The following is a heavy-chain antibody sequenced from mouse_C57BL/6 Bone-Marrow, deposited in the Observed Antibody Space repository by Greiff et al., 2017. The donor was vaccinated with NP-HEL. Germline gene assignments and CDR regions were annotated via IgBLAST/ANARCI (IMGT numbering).Heavy chain of an antibody. CDR2: IWSGGST. Sequence: QVQLKESGPGLVQPSQSLSITCTVSGFSFTSYGVHWVRQPPGKGLEWLGVIWSGGSTDYNAAFISRLIISKDNAKSQVFFKMNSLQADDTARYYCATSGTGFDYWGQGTLVTVSA. D-gene: IGHD4-1*01. CDR3: ATSGTGFDY. J-gene: IGHJ3*01. CDR1: GFSFTSYG. V-gene: IGHV2-4*01.